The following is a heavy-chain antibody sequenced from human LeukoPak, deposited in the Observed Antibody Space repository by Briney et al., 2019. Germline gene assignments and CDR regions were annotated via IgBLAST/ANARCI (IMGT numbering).Heavy chain of an antibody. V-gene: IGHV4-4*07. J-gene: IGHJ5*02. D-gene: IGHD3-10*01. CDR2: IYTSGSI. CDR3: ARDSGTTGEVKFDP. Sequence: SETLSLTCAVYGGSFSGFYWSWIRQPAGKGLEWIGRIYTSGSITYNPSLKSRVSMSVDTSKNQFSLKLSSVTAADTAVYYCARDSGTTGEVKFDPWGQGTLVTVSS. CDR1: GGSFSGFY.